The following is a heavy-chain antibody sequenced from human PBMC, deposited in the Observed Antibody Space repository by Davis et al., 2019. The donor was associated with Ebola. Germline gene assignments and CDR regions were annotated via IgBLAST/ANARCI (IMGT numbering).Heavy chain of an antibody. V-gene: IGHV4-31*03. CDR3: SRLDSSSSAVGVWFDP. Sequence: MPSETLSLTCTVSAASVSSGTYYWSWIRQHPGTGLEWIGYIYYSGSTYYNPSLKSRFTISVDTSKNQCSLKLSAVTAADTAVYYCSRLDSSSSAVGVWFDPWGQGTLVTVSS. D-gene: IGHD6-13*01. CDR1: AASVSSGTYY. CDR2: IYYSGST. J-gene: IGHJ5*02.